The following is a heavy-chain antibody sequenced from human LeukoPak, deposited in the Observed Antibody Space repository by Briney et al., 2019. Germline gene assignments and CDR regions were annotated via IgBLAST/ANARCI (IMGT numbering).Heavy chain of an antibody. D-gene: IGHD6-25*01. CDR2: ISWNGNKV. V-gene: IGHV3-9*01. Sequence: PGGSLRLSCAASGFTFDDYAMHWVRLPLGKGPEWVCGISWNGNKVGYADSVKGRFSCSRDNAKNTLDMEMNTLRPEDTAHYHCVKPLGAAADYFASWGRGTLVTVSS. J-gene: IGHJ4*02. CDR3: VKPLGAAADYFAS. CDR1: GFTFDDYA.